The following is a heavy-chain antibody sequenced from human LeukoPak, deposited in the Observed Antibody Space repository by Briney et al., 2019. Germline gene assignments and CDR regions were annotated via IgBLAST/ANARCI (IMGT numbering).Heavy chain of an antibody. CDR2: FDPEDGET. CDR3: ATDPRYSSSWYYFDY. Sequence: VASVKVSCKVSGYTLTELSMHWVRQAPGKGLEWMGGFDPEDGETIYAQKFQGRVTMTEDASTDTAYMELSSLRSEDTAVYYCATDPRYSSSWYYFDYWGQGTLVTVSS. J-gene: IGHJ4*02. V-gene: IGHV1-24*01. D-gene: IGHD6-13*01. CDR1: GYTLTELS.